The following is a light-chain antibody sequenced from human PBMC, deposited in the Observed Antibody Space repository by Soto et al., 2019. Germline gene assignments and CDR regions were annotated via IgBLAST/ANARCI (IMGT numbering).Light chain of an antibody. Sequence: IVMTQSPATLSVSPGERATLSCRASQSINSNLAWYQQKPGQAPRRLMFRASIMATGFPARFSGSGSGTEFNIIIRSLQSEDSATYYCQQYNNWPRATFGGGTKVEIK. J-gene: IGKJ4*01. CDR1: QSINSN. CDR2: RAS. CDR3: QQYNNWPRAT. V-gene: IGKV3-15*01.